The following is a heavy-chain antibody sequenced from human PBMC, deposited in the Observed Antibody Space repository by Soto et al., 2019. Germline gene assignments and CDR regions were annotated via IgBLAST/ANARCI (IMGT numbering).Heavy chain of an antibody. D-gene: IGHD6-13*01. J-gene: IGHJ4*02. V-gene: IGHV1-2*04. CDR2: LHPHSGGT. Sequence: QVQLVQSGAEVKKPGASVKVSCKASGYTFTGYYMHWVRQAPGHGLEWMGWLHPHSGGTNYEQKFQGWVTMTSDTSISTAYMELSRLRSDDTAGYYCAIGQQLPGDYWGQGTLVTGSS. CDR3: AIGQQLPGDY. CDR1: GYTFTGYY.